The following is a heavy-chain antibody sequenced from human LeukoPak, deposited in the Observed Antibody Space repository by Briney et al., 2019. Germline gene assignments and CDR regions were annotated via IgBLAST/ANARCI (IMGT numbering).Heavy chain of an antibody. V-gene: IGHV4-61*02. D-gene: IGHD3-22*01. CDR2: IYTSGST. CDR3: ARDSGYWFSDY. J-gene: IGHJ4*02. CDR1: GGSISSGSYY. Sequence: SETLSLTCTASGGSISSGSYYWSWIRQPAGKGLEWIGRIYTSGSTNYNPSLKSRVTISVDTSKNQFSLKLSSVTAADTAVYYCARDSGYWFSDYWGQGTLVTVSS.